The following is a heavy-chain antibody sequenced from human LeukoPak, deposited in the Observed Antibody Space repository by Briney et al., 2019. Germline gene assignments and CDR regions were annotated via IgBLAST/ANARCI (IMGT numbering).Heavy chain of an antibody. CDR3: AKQYISGINLFDP. V-gene: IGHV3-30*02. D-gene: IGHD5-18*01. CDR1: GFTLSNYG. J-gene: IGHJ5*02. Sequence: GGSLRLSCAASGFTLSNYGIHWVRQAPGKGLEWVAFIWSDGVNKYYADSVKGRFTLSRDTSKNTVYLEMHSLRAEDTAVFYCAKQYISGINLFDPRGQGTLVTVSS. CDR2: IWSDGVNK.